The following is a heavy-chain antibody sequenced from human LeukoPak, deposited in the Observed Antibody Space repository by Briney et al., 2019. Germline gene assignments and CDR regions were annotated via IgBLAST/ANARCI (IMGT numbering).Heavy chain of an antibody. Sequence: SVKVSCKASGGTFSSYAISWVRQAPGQGLEWMGRIIPILGIANYAQKFQGRVTITADKSTSTAYMELSSLRSEDTAVYYCARLLMVDSSGWQRKSEVDYWGQGTLVTVSS. CDR3: ARLLMVDSSGWQRKSEVDY. V-gene: IGHV1-69*04. D-gene: IGHD6-19*01. CDR1: GGTFSSYA. J-gene: IGHJ4*02. CDR2: IIPILGIA.